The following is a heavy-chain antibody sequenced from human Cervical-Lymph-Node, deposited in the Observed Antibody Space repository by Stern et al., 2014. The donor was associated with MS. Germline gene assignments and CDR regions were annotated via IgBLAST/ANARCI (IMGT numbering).Heavy chain of an antibody. CDR3: ARLVGGYYVESRPL. CDR1: GDSITSTTNY. D-gene: IGHD3-22*01. Sequence: QVQLQESGPGLVKPSETLSLTCTVSGDSITSTTNYWGWIRQPPGKGLQWIGSVYYSGITYYNPSLKSRVTISVDTSKKQFFLDLSSVTAADTAVYYCARLVGGYYVESRPLWGQGTLVTVSS. J-gene: IGHJ4*02. CDR2: VYYSGIT. V-gene: IGHV4-39*01.